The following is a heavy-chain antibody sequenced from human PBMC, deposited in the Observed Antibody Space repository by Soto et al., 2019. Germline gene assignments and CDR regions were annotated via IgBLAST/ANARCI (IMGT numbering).Heavy chain of an antibody. CDR1: GFTFSSHG. CDR2: IWYDGSTK. CDR3: VRWDDYRSSDP. Sequence: GGSLRLSCVASGFTFSSHGMHWVRQAPGKGLEWVAVIWYDGSTKYYADSVKGRFTISRDNSKNTLYLQMNSLRAEDTAMYYCVRWDDYRSSDPWGQGTQLTVSS. V-gene: IGHV3-33*01. D-gene: IGHD5-12*01. J-gene: IGHJ5*02.